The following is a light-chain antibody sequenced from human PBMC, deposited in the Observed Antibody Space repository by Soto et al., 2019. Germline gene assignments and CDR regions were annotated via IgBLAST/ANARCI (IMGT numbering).Light chain of an antibody. V-gene: IGKV1-39*01. CDR3: QQSYNSPQT. CDR2: AAS. CDR1: QTIMTY. Sequence: DIQMTQSPSSLSASVGDDVTITCRASQTIMTYLNWYQLKPGKPPRLLIYAASSLQSGVPSRFSGSGSGTDFTLTISSLQPEDFATYSCQQSYNSPQTFGRGTKVDIK. J-gene: IGKJ1*01.